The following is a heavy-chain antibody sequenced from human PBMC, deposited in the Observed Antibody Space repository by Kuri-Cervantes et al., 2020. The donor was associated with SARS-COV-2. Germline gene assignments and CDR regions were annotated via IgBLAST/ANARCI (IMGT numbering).Heavy chain of an antibody. CDR1: GSTFSRYA. D-gene: IGHD2-15*01. J-gene: IGHJ4*02. Sequence: GESLKISCAASGSTFSRYAMHWVRQAPGKGLEWVAVISYDGTNKDYTASGKGRFTISRDNSQNTLYLQMNSLRAEDTAVYYCAKDRSPFVVVVAATDYWGQGTLVTVSS. CDR3: AKDRSPFVVVVAATDY. V-gene: IGHV3-30-3*01. CDR2: ISYDGTNK.